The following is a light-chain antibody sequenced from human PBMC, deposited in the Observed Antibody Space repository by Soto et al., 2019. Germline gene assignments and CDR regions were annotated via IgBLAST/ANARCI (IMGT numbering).Light chain of an antibody. V-gene: IGKV1-12*01. CDR1: QGISSW. J-gene: IGKJ5*01. CDR2: ASS. Sequence: DIQMTQSPSSVSASVGDRVTITCRASQGISSWLAWYQQKPGKAPKLLIYASSSLQSGVPSRFSGSGSGTXXXXXXXXXQPEDFAXXXXXQANSFPHTFGQGTRLEIK. CDR3: XQANSFPHT.